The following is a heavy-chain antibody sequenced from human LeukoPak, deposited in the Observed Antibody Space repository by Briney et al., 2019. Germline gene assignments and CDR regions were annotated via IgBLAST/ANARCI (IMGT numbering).Heavy chain of an antibody. Sequence: GGSLRLSCAASGFTFSSYSMNWVRQAPGKGLEWVSYISSSGSTKYYADSVKGRFTISRDNAKNSLYLQMNSLRAEDTAVYYCARALRAVRGYYFDYWGQGTLVTVSS. J-gene: IGHJ4*02. D-gene: IGHD3-10*01. CDR3: ARALRAVRGYYFDY. V-gene: IGHV3-48*04. CDR1: GFTFSSYS. CDR2: ISSSGSTK.